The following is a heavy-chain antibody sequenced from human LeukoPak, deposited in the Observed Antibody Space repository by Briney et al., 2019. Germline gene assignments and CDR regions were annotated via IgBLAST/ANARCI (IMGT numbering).Heavy chain of an antibody. Sequence: GASVKVSCKASGYTFTSYGISWVRQAPGQGLEWMGWISAYNGNTNYAQKLQGRVTMTTDTSTSTAYMELRSLRSDDTAVYYCARDLITMVRGVMSWFDSWGQGTLVTVSS. D-gene: IGHD3-10*01. CDR3: ARDLITMVRGVMSWFDS. CDR2: ISAYNGNT. J-gene: IGHJ5*01. CDR1: GYTFTSYG. V-gene: IGHV1-18*01.